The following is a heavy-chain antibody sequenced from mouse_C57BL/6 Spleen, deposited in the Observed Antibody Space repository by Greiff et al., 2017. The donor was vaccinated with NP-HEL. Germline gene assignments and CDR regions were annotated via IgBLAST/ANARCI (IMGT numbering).Heavy chain of an antibody. CDR1: GYTFTSYW. D-gene: IGHD2-5*01. Sequence: QVQLKQPGAELVKPGASVKLSCKASGYTFTSYWMHWVKQRPGQGLEWIGMIHPNSGSTNYNEKFKSKATLTVDKSSSTAYMQLSSLTSEDSAVYYCARETYSNYPYYFDYWGQGTTLTVSS. V-gene: IGHV1-64*01. J-gene: IGHJ2*01. CDR2: IHPNSGST. CDR3: ARETYSNYPYYFDY.